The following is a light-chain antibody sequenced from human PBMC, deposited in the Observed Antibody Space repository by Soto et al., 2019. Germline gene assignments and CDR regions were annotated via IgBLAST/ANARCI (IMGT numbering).Light chain of an antibody. J-gene: IGLJ2*01. Sequence: QSVLTQPDSVSGSPGQSITISCTGTSSDVGGYNYVSWYQQHPGKVPKLLIYEVSNRPSGISNRFSGSKSDNTASLTISGLQPEDEADYYCTSYSNNGLPVVFGGGTKVTVL. CDR1: SSDVGGYNY. CDR3: TSYSNNGLPVV. CDR2: EVS. V-gene: IGLV2-14*01.